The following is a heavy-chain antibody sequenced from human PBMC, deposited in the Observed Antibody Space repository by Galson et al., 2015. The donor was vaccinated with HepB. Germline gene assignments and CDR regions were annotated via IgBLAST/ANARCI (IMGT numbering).Heavy chain of an antibody. D-gene: IGHD2-2*01. Sequence: PALVKPTQTLTLTCTFSGFSLSTSGMCVSWIRQPPGKALEWLALIDWDDDKYYSTSLKTRLTISKDTSKNQVVLTMTNMDPVDTATYYCARSRDIVVVPAAPGGMDVWGQGTTVTVSS. CDR2: IDWDDDK. V-gene: IGHV2-70*01. CDR1: GFSLSTSGMC. J-gene: IGHJ6*02. CDR3: ARSRDIVVVPAAPGGMDV.